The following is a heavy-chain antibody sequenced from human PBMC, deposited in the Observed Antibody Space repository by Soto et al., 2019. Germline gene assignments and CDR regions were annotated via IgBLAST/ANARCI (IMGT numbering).Heavy chain of an antibody. Sequence: SETLSLTCAVYGGSFSGYYWSWIRQPPGKGLEWIGEINHSGSTNYNPSLKSRVTISVDTSKNQFSLKLSSVTAADTAVYYCARGRKNLGAIWFDPWGQGTLVTVSS. CDR1: GGSFSGYY. V-gene: IGHV4-34*01. CDR3: ARGRKNLGAIWFDP. D-gene: IGHD3-16*01. CDR2: INHSGST. J-gene: IGHJ5*02.